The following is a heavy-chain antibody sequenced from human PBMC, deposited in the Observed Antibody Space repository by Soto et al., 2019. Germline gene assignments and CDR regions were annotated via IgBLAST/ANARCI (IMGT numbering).Heavy chain of an antibody. CDR3: ARGVYSDWLLNRSYYFDY. J-gene: IGHJ4*02. CDR1: GGSISSGGYS. V-gene: IGHV4-30-2*01. Sequence: PSETLSLTCAVSGGSISSGGYSWSWIRQPPGKGLEWIGYIYHSGSTYYNPSLKSRVTISVDRSKNQFSLKLSSVTAADTAVYYCARGVYSDWLLNRSYYFDYWGQGTLVTVSS. CDR2: IYHSGST. D-gene: IGHD3-9*01.